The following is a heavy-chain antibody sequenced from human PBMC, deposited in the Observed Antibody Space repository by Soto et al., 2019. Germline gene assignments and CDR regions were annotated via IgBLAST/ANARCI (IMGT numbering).Heavy chain of an antibody. CDR2: IGTAGDT. V-gene: IGHV3-13*01. D-gene: IGHD1-26*01. CDR3: ARELGGKGYYYGMDV. Sequence: GGSLRLSCAASGFTFSSYDMHWVRQATGKGLEWVSAIGTAGDTYYPGSVKGRFTISRENAKNSLYLQMNSLRAGDTAVYYCARELGGKGYYYGMDVWGQGTTVTVSS. CDR1: GFTFSSYD. J-gene: IGHJ6*02.